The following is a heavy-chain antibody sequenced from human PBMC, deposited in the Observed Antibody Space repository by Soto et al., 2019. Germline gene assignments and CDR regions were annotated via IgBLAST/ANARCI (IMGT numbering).Heavy chain of an antibody. CDR2: ISYDGSNK. J-gene: IGHJ4*02. D-gene: IGHD5-18*01. CDR3: AKVDKAMVILTLFDY. Sequence: GGSLRLSCAASGFTFSSYGMHWVRQAPGKGLEWVAVISYDGSNKYYADSVKGRFTISRDNSKNTLYLQMNSLRAEDTAVYYCAKVDKAMVILTLFDYWGQGTLVTVSS. CDR1: GFTFSSYG. V-gene: IGHV3-30*18.